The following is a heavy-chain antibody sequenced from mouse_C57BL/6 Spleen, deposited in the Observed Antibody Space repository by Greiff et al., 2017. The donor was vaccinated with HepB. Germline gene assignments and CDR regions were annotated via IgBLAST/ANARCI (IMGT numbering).Heavy chain of an antibody. J-gene: IGHJ4*01. CDR3: ASTYYYGSSYGYAMDY. CDR2: IWTGGGT. CDR1: GFSLTSYA. Sequence: VQGVESGPGLVAPSQSLSITCTVSGFSLTSYAISWVRQPPGKGLEWLGVIWTGGGTNYNSALKSRLSISKDNSKSQVFLKMNSLQTDDTARYYCASTYYYGSSYGYAMDYWGQGTSVTVSS. D-gene: IGHD1-1*01. V-gene: IGHV2-9-1*01.